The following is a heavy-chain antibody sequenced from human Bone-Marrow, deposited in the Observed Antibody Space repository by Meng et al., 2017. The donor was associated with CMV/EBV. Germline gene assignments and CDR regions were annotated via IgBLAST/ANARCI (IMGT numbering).Heavy chain of an antibody. V-gene: IGHV1-69*05. CDR1: GGTFSSYA. CDR2: IIPIFGTA. Sequence: GGSLRLSCKASGGTFSSYAISWVRQAPGQGLEWMGGIIPIFGTANYAQKFQGRVTITTDESTSTAYMELSSLRSEDTAVYYCARDTISGWSYWGQGTLVTVSS. D-gene: IGHD6-19*01. J-gene: IGHJ4*02. CDR3: ARDTISGWSY.